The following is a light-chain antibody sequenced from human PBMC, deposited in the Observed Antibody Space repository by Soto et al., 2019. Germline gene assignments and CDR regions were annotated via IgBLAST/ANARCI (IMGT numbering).Light chain of an antibody. V-gene: IGKV1-33*01. Sequence: DIQMTQSPSSLSASVGDRVTITCRASQPISNYVNWYQAKPGTAPKFLIYGASTRATGIPARFSGSGSGTEFTLTISSLQSEDFAVYYCQQYNNWPLTFGGGTKVDIK. J-gene: IGKJ4*01. CDR3: QQYNNWPLT. CDR2: GAS. CDR1: QPISNY.